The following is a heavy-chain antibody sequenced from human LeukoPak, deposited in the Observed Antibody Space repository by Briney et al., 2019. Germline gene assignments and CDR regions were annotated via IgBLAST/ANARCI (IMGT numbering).Heavy chain of an antibody. V-gene: IGHV1-2*02. Sequence: ASATVSCKVSGYTFTGYYMHWVRQAPGQGLEWMGWINPNSGGTNYAQKFQGRVTMTRDTSISTAYMELSRLRSDDTAVYYCARTYYYGSGSYWRWFDPWGQGTLVTVSS. CDR3: ARTYYYGSGSYWRWFDP. J-gene: IGHJ5*02. D-gene: IGHD3-10*01. CDR1: GYTFTGYY. CDR2: INPNSGGT.